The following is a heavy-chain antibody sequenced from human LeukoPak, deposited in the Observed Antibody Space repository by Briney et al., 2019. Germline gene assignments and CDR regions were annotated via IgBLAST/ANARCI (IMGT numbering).Heavy chain of an antibody. CDR1: GFTFSSYW. V-gene: IGHV3-7*01. Sequence: GGSLRLSCAASGFTFSSYWMSWVRQAPGKGLEGVANIKQDGSEKYYVDSVKGRFTISRDNAKNSLYLQMNSLRAEDTAVYYCARDQSDPSVDDAFDIWGQGTMVTVSS. CDR2: IKQDGSEK. CDR3: ARDQSDPSVDDAFDI. J-gene: IGHJ3*02. D-gene: IGHD6-19*01.